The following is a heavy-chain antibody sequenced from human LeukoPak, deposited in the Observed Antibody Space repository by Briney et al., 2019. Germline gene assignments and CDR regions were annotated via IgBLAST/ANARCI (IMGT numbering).Heavy chain of an antibody. Sequence: SGGSLRLSCAASGFTFSSYAMGWVRQAPGKGLEWVSAITASGGNTYYADSVKGRFTISRDNSKNTLYLQVNSLRAEDTAVYYCAKGNRYSYGRYYFDYWGQGTLVTVSS. D-gene: IGHD5-18*01. CDR3: AKGNRYSYGRYYFDY. CDR1: GFTFSSYA. J-gene: IGHJ4*02. V-gene: IGHV3-23*01. CDR2: ITASGGNT.